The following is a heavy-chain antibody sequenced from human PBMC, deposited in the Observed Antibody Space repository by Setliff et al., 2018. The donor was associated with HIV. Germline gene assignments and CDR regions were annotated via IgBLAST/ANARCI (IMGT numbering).Heavy chain of an antibody. D-gene: IGHD2-15*01. CDR1: GYNFASHW. Sequence: GESLKISCRGSGYNFASHWIAWVRQMPGKGLEWMGIVYPDDSDSRYSPSFQGQVTISADKSVSTAYLQWSSMRASDTAMYYCARQAVDCSGGTCYSTSAFDYWGQGTLVAVSS. CDR2: VYPDDSDS. J-gene: IGHJ4*02. CDR3: ARQAVDCSGGTCYSTSAFDY. V-gene: IGHV5-51*01.